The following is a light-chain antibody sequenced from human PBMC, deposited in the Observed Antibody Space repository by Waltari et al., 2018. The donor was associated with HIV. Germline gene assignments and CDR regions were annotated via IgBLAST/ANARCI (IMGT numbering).Light chain of an antibody. CDR2: RNN. J-gene: IGLJ3*02. CDR3: AVWDDSLNGRL. Sequence: QSVLTQPPSASGTPGQRVTISCSGSSSNIGTNYVYWYQHLPGTAPKLLIYRNNQRPAGVPDRFSGSKSGTSASLAISGLRSEDESDYYCAVWDDSLNGRLFGGGTKLTVL. CDR1: SSNIGTNY. V-gene: IGLV1-47*01.